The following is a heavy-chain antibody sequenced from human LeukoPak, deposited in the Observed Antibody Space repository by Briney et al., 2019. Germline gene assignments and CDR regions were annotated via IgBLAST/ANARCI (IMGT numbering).Heavy chain of an antibody. CDR2: ISAYNGNT. Sequence: ASVKVSCKASGYTFTSYGISWVRQAPGQGLEWMGWISAYNGNTNYAQKLQGRVTITADESTSTAYMELSSLRSEDTAVYYCARGYGSGSYYPFDYWGQGTLVTVSS. D-gene: IGHD3-10*01. V-gene: IGHV1-18*01. CDR1: GYTFTSYG. J-gene: IGHJ4*02. CDR3: ARGYGSGSYYPFDY.